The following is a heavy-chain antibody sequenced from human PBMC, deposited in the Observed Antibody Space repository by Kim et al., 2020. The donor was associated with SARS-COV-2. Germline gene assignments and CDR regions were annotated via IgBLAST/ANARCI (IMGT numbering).Heavy chain of an antibody. V-gene: IGHV4-34*01. Sequence: SETLSLTCAVFGGSFSDFSWTWIRRSSEKGLEWIGEINQSGTTNYNPSLKSRVTISLDTSKNQFYLKLASVTAADTASYYCARGRVGVVPSPVLGLGPFSTRSCRAVWDKGATVTVSP. CDR3: ARGRVGVVPSPVLGLGPFSTRSCRAV. CDR1: GGSFSDFS. D-gene: IGHD2-15*01. J-gene: IGHJ6*04. CDR2: INQSGTT.